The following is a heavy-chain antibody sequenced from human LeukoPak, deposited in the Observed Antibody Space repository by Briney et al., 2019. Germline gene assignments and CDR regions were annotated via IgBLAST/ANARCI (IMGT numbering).Heavy chain of an antibody. CDR2: IYRGDKT. D-gene: IGHD2-2*01. J-gene: IGHJ4*02. V-gene: IGHV3-53*01. Sequence: GGSLRLSCAASGFTISSSYMSWLRQAPGKGLEWVSVIYRGDKTYYADSVKGRFTISRDNSRDTLYLQLNSLRAEDTAIYYCARESNTGCHFDYWGQGTLVTVSS. CDR1: GFTISSSY. CDR3: ARESNTGCHFDY.